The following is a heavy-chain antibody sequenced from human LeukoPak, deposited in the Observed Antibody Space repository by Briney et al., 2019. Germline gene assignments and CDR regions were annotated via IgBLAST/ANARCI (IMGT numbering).Heavy chain of an antibody. CDR1: GGXFSSYA. V-gene: IGHV1-69*01. Sequence: SVNVSCKASGGXFSSYAISWVRQAPGQGLEWMGGIIPIFGTANYAQKFQGRVTITSNESTSTAYMELSSLRSEDTAVYYCASLEMATISFDYWGQGTLVTVSS. D-gene: IGHD5-24*01. CDR3: ASLEMATISFDY. J-gene: IGHJ4*02. CDR2: IIPIFGTA.